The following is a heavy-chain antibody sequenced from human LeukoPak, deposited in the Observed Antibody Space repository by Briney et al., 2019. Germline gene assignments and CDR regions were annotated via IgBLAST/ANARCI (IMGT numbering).Heavy chain of an antibody. Sequence: PSQTLSLTCTVSGGSISSGSYYWSWIRQPAGKGLEWIGRIYTSGSTNYNPSLKSRVTISVDTSKNYFSLKVSSMTAADTAVYFCAEGSTAYYFDYWGQGTLVTVSS. J-gene: IGHJ4*02. CDR2: IYTSGST. V-gene: IGHV4-61*02. CDR1: GGSISSGSYY. CDR3: AEGSTAYYFDY.